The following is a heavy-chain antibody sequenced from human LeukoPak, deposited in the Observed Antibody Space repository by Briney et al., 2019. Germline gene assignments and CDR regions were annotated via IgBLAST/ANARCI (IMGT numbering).Heavy chain of an antibody. V-gene: IGHV4-59*08. CDR1: GDSISSYY. Sequence: PSETLSLTCTVSGDSISSYYWSWIRQPPGKGLEWIGYIYYSGSTTYNPSLKSRVTISVDTSKNQFSLKLSSVTAADTAVYYCARHRRIAVAGSYYYYGMDVWGQGTTVTVSS. D-gene: IGHD6-19*01. CDR3: ARHRRIAVAGSYYYYGMDV. J-gene: IGHJ6*02. CDR2: IYYSGST.